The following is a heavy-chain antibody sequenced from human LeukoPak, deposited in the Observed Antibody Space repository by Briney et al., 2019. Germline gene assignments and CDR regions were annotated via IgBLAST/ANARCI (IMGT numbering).Heavy chain of an antibody. V-gene: IGHV4-4*09. CDR1: GGSFNSYY. CDR3: AKILGSGVWYGFNI. CDR2: IYTTGRT. D-gene: IGHD7-27*01. Sequence: SETLSLTCSVSGGSFNSYYWSWIRQPPGKGLEWIGYIYTTGRTNYNPSPKRRVTISVDTSKNQFSLKLSSVTAADTAVYYCAKILGSGVWYGFNIWGQGTMVTVSS. J-gene: IGHJ3*02.